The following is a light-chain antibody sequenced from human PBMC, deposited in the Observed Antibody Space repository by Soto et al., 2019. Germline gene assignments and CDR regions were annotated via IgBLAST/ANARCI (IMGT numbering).Light chain of an antibody. CDR1: QSVSSSY. J-gene: IGKJ5*01. Sequence: VLSQSLGTLSLYPGERATLSCRASQSVSSSYLAWYQQKPGQAPRLLIYGASSRATGIPDRFSGGGSGTDFTLTISSLEPEDFAVYYCQQRSNLPPTFAQG. V-gene: IGKV3D-20*02. CDR2: GAS. CDR3: QQRSNLPPT.